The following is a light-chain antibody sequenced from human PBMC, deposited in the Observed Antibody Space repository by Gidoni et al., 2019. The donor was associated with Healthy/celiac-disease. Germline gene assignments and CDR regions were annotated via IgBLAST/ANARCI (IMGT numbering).Light chain of an antibody. V-gene: IGLV2-14*01. CDR3: SSYTSSSTWV. J-gene: IGLJ3*02. CDR2: EVS. CDR1: RCDVGGYNY. Sequence: QSALTPPASASGSPGQSITISCAGTRCDVGGYNYVPWSQQHTVKAPKLMIYEVSNRPSGVANRFSGSKSGNTASLTISGLQAEDEADYYCSSYTSSSTWVFGGGTKLTVL.